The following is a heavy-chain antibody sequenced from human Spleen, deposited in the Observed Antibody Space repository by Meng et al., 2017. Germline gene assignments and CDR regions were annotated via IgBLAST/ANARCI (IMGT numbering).Heavy chain of an antibody. CDR3: ARSTIGGASYFDY. D-gene: IGHD1-26*01. J-gene: IGHJ4*02. Sequence: GESLKISCVASGFTFSPYWMHWVRQAPGKGPVWVSRINSDGSRIDYAESVQGRFTISRDNAKNTLYPQMNSLRAEDTAVYYCARSTIGGASYFDYWGQGALVTVSS. CDR2: INSDGSRI. V-gene: IGHV3-74*01. CDR1: GFTFSPYW.